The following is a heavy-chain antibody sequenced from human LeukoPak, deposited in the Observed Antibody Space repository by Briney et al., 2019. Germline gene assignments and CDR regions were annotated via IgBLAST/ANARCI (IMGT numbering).Heavy chain of an antibody. J-gene: IGHJ4*02. CDR2: IYHSGST. V-gene: IGHV4-4*02. D-gene: IGHD1-26*01. CDR3: AREASVGAFPFDY. Sequence: PSETLSLTCAVSGGSISSSNWWSWVRQPPGKGLEWIGEIYHSGSTNYNPSLKSRVTMSVDTSKNQFSLKLSSVTAADTAVYYCAREASVGAFPFDYWGQGTLVTVSS. CDR1: GGSISSSNW.